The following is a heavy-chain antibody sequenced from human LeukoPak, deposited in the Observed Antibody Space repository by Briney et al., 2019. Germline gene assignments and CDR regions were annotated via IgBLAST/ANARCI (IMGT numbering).Heavy chain of an antibody. J-gene: IGHJ4*02. CDR3: TRGRWSATTASYYLDF. CDR1: EFTFTDYA. D-gene: IGHD5-24*01. Sequence: ASVKISCKASEFTFTDYAINWVRQAPGQRLEWMGWINAGNGNTRYSQRFQGRVTITRDTSASTAYMELSSLTSEDTAVYYCTRGRWSATTASYYLDFWGQGTLVTVSS. V-gene: IGHV1-3*01. CDR2: INAGNGNT.